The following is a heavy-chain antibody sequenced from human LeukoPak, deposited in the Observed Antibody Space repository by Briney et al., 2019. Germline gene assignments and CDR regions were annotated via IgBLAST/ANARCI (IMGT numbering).Heavy chain of an antibody. Sequence: GGSLRLSCAASGFTFSSYAMSWVRQAPGKGLEWVSAIGGSGGSTYYADSVKGRFTISRDNSKNTLYLQMNSLRAEDTAVYYCAKDPGRYFDWDYHYYGMDVWGQGTTVTVSS. D-gene: IGHD3-9*01. V-gene: IGHV3-23*01. CDR1: GFTFSSYA. CDR3: AKDPGRYFDWDYHYYGMDV. J-gene: IGHJ6*02. CDR2: IGGSGGST.